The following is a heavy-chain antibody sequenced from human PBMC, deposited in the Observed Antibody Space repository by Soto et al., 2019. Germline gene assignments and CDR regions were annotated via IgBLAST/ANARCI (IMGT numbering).Heavy chain of an antibody. CDR1: GFTFSSYS. Sequence: GGSLRLSCAASGFTFSSYSMNWVRQAPGKGLEWVSYISSSSSTIYYADSVKGRFTISRDNAKNSLYLQMNSLRAEDTAVYYCARFPTAKYYYGRGRNSGRYFDYWGQGTLVTVSS. J-gene: IGHJ4*02. V-gene: IGHV3-48*01. D-gene: IGHD3-10*01. CDR2: ISSSSSTI. CDR3: ARFPTAKYYYGRGRNSGRYFDY.